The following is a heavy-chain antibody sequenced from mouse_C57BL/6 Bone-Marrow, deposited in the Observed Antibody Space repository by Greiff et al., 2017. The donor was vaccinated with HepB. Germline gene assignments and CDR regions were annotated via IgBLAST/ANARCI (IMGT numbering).Heavy chain of an antibody. Sequence: DVKLQESGPGLVKPSQSLSLTCSVTGYSITSCYYWNWIRQFPGNKLEWKGYISYDGSNNYNPSLKNRISITRDTSKNQFFLKLNSVTTEDTATYYCATGYVYFDVWGTGTTVTVSS. CDR2: ISYDGSN. CDR3: ATGYVYFDV. V-gene: IGHV3-6*01. D-gene: IGHD1-1*01. J-gene: IGHJ1*03. CDR1: GYSITSCYY.